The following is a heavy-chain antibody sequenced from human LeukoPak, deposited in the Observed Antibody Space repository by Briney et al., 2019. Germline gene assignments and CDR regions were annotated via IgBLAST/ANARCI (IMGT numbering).Heavy chain of an antibody. CDR3: ARRKYSGSYPSAFDI. D-gene: IGHD1-26*01. CDR2: IRKSGSTI. CDR1: GFTFRSDE. V-gene: IGHV3-48*03. J-gene: IGHJ3*02. Sequence: GGSLRLSCAASGFTFRSDEMNWVRQAPGKGLEWVSYIRKSGSTIYYADSGKGRFTISRDSAKNSLFLQTNGQRAEDTAVYYFARRKYSGSYPSAFDIWGQGTKVTVSS.